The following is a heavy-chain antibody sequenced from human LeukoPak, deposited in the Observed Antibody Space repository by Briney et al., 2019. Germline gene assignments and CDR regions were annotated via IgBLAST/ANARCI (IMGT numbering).Heavy chain of an antibody. CDR1: GGSLSSYY. D-gene: IGHD3-22*01. V-gene: IGHV4-59*01. CDR2: IYYSGST. J-gene: IGHJ5*02. Sequence: PSETLSLTCTVSGGSLSSYYWSWIRQPPGKGLEGIGYIYYSGSTNYNPSLKSRVTISVDTSKNQFSLKLSSVTAADTAVYYCARDLPNHYDSSGYYWRGQRGFDPWGQGTLVTVSS. CDR3: ARDLPNHYDSSGYYWRGQRGFDP.